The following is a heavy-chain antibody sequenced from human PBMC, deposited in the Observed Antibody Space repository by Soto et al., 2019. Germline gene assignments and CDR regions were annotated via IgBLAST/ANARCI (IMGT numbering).Heavy chain of an antibody. CDR2: IYYSGST. J-gene: IGHJ5*02. CDR1: GGSISSGGYY. CDR3: AIRPYCSSTSCYKEGGWFDP. V-gene: IGHV4-31*03. D-gene: IGHD2-2*02. Sequence: QVQLQESGPGLVKPSQTLSLTCTVSGGSISSGGYYWSWIRQHPGKGLEWIGYIYYSGSTYYNPSLKSRVTISVDTSKNQFSLKLSSVTAADTAVYYCAIRPYCSSTSCYKEGGWFDPWGQGTLVTVSS.